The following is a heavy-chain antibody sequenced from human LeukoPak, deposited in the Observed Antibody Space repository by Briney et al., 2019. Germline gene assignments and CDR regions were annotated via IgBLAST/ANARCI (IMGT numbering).Heavy chain of an antibody. CDR2: ISDGGSAA. V-gene: IGHV3-7*03. Sequence: GGSLRLSCVASGYTFSPYWMSWVRQTPGKGLEWVASISDGGSAAYYVDSVRGRFTISRDDAKNSLFLQMNGLRADDTAVYYCTRENYVPDSWGQGTLVTVSS. J-gene: IGHJ4*02. CDR3: TRENYVPDS. D-gene: IGHD3-10*02. CDR1: GYTFSPYW.